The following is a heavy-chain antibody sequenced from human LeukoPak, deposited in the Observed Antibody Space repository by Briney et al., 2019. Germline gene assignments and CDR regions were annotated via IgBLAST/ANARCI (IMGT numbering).Heavy chain of an antibody. J-gene: IGHJ4*02. CDR2: IYYSGST. CDR3: ARHFPIPGYYDSSGYYSFDY. CDR1: GGSISSSSYY. D-gene: IGHD3-22*01. V-gene: IGHV4-39*01. Sequence: PSETLSLTCTVSGGSISSSSYYWGWIRQPPGKGLEWIGSIYYSGSTYYNPSLKSRVTISVDTSKNQFSLKLSSVTAADTAVYYCARHFPIPGYYDSSGYYSFDYWGQGTLVTVSS.